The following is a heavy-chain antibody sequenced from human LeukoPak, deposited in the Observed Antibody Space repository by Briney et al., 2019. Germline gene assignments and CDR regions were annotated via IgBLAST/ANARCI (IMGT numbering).Heavy chain of an antibody. Sequence: PGGSLRLSCTTSGFTFGDYAMSWVRQAPGKGLEWVGFIRSKAYGGTTEYAASVKGRFTISRDDSKSIAYLQMNSLKTEDTAVYYCIRLRFGDLEYWGQGTLVTVSS. V-gene: IGHV3-49*04. J-gene: IGHJ4*02. CDR3: IRLRFGDLEY. D-gene: IGHD3-10*01. CDR2: IRSKAYGGTT. CDR1: GFTFGDYA.